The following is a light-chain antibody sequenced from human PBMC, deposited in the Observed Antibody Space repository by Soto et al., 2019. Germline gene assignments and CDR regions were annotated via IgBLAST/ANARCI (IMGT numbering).Light chain of an antibody. CDR2: GAS. CDR3: QQYGTSPFT. Sequence: EIVLTQSPGTLSLSPGERATLSCGVSQIVNSAYLAWYQQKPGQAPRLLIHGASNRATGIPDRFSGSGSGTDFTLTISRLEPEDFAVYYCQQYGTSPFTFGQGTKVDIK. J-gene: IGKJ2*01. V-gene: IGKV3-20*01. CDR1: QIVNSAY.